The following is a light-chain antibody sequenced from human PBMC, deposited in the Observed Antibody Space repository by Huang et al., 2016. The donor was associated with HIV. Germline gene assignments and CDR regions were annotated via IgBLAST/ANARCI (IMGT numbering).Light chain of an antibody. CDR3: QQYGSSRT. Sequence: EIVLTQSPGTLSLSPGERATLSCRASQSVSSSYLAGYQQKPGQAPRLLIYGASSRATGLPDRCSGSGSGTDFTLTISRLEPEDFAVYYCQQYGSSRTFGQGTKVEIK. CDR1: QSVSSSY. CDR2: GAS. J-gene: IGKJ1*01. V-gene: IGKV3-20*01.